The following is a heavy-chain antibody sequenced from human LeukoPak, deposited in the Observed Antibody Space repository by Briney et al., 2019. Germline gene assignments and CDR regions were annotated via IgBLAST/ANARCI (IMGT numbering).Heavy chain of an antibody. CDR1: GFTFSSYA. D-gene: IGHD3-22*01. CDR2: ISGSGGST. J-gene: IGHJ4*02. CDR3: AKAPRITMIVVVITALYYFDY. Sequence: GGSLRLSCAASGFTFSSYAMSWVRQAPGKGLEWVSAISGSGGSTYYADSVKGRFTISRDNPKNTLYLQMNSLRAEDTAVYYCAKAPRITMIVVVITALYYFDYWGQGTLVTVSS. V-gene: IGHV3-23*01.